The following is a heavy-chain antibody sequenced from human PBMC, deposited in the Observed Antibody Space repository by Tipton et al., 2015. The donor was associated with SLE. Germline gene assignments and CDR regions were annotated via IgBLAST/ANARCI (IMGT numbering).Heavy chain of an antibody. V-gene: IGHV1-2*02. J-gene: IGHJ4*02. CDR1: GYTFTDYY. Sequence: QSGPEVKKPGTLVKVSCKASGYTFTDYYMHWVRQAPGQGLEWMGWINPNTGTTNYAQKFQGRVTVTRDTSISTAYMELSRLTSDDMAVYYCARAPGGGSYPDHWGQGTLVTVSS. CDR2: INPNTGTT. CDR3: ARAPGGGSYPDH. D-gene: IGHD1-26*01.